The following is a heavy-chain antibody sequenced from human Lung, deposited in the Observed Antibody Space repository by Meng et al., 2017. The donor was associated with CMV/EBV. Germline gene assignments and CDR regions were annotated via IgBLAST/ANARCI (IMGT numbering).Heavy chain of an antibody. D-gene: IGHD3-10*01. CDR1: GGSISTSY. CDR2: LYYNGSP. CDR3: ARMNNFSGAFDV. V-gene: IGHV4-59*01. Sequence: SETLSLXCSVYGGSISTSYWTWIRQPPGKGLEYIGYLYYNGSPNYNPSLKSRVTISIDTSKKQFSLKLTSVTAADTAVYYCARMNNFSGAFDVWGQGTVVTVSS. J-gene: IGHJ3*01.